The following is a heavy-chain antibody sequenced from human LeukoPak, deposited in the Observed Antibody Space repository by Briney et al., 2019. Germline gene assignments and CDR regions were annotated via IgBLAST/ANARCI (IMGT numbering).Heavy chain of an antibody. CDR2: ISSSSSTI. J-gene: IGHJ6*03. CDR3: ARASLTGYMDV. D-gene: IGHD1-20*01. V-gene: IGHV3-48*04. Sequence: GGSLRLSCAASGFTLSSYSMNWVRQAPGKGLEWVSYISSSSSTIYYADSVKGRFTISRDNAKNSLYLQMNSLRAEDTAVYYCARASLTGYMDVWGKGTTVTVSS. CDR1: GFTLSSYS.